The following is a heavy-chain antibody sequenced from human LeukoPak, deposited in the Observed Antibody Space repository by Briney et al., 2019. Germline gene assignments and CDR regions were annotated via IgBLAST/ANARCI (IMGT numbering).Heavy chain of an antibody. CDR1: GYTFTGYY. V-gene: IGHV1-2*02. CDR3: ARAHVRRYYDSSGYYGY. J-gene: IGHJ4*02. D-gene: IGHD3-22*01. Sequence: GASVKVSCKASGYTFTGYYMHWVRQAPGQGLEWMGWINPNSGGTNYAQKFQGRVTMTRDTSISTAYMELSRLRSDDTAVYYCARAHVRRYYDSSGYYGYWGQGTLVTVSS. CDR2: INPNSGGT.